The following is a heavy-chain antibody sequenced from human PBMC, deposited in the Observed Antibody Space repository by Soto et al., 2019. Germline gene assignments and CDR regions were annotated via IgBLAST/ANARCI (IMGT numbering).Heavy chain of an antibody. V-gene: IGHV1-3*01. Sequence: ASVKVSCKASGYTFTSYAMHWVRQAPGQRLEWMGWINAGNGNTKYSQKFQGRVTITRDTSASTAYMELSSLRSEDTAVYYCARASIFVDYFDYWGQGTLVTVS. D-gene: IGHD3-3*01. CDR3: ARASIFVDYFDY. CDR1: GYTFTSYA. CDR2: INAGNGNT. J-gene: IGHJ4*02.